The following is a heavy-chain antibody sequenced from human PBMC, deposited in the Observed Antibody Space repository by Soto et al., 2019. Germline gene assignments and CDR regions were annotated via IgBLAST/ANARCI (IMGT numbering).Heavy chain of an antibody. CDR3: ARAPQYYDFWSGNPRPKYFDY. J-gene: IGHJ4*02. CDR1: GYTFTGYY. Sequence: ASVKVSCKASGYTFTGYYMHWVRQAPGQGLEWMGWISAYNGNTNYAQKLQGRVTMTTDTSTSTAYMELRSLRSDDTAVYYCARAPQYYDFWSGNPRPKYFDYWGQGTLVTVSS. V-gene: IGHV1-18*04. CDR2: ISAYNGNT. D-gene: IGHD3-3*01.